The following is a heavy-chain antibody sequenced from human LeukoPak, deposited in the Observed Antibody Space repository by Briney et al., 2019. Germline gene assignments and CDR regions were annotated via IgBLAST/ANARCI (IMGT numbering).Heavy chain of an antibody. Sequence: EASVKVSCKVSGYTLTELSMHWVRQAPGKGLEWMGGFDPEDGETIYAQKFQGRVTMTEDTSTDTAYMELSSLRSEDTAVYYCATDRDSGSLDAFDIWGQGTMVTVSS. CDR3: ATDRDSGSLDAFDI. CDR1: GYTLTELS. D-gene: IGHD1-26*01. CDR2: FDPEDGET. J-gene: IGHJ3*02. V-gene: IGHV1-24*01.